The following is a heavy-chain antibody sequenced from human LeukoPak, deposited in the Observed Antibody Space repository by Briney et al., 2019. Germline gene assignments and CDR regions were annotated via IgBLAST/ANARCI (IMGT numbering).Heavy chain of an antibody. D-gene: IGHD1-26*01. V-gene: IGHV6-1*01. Sequence: SQTLSLTCAISGDSVSSNSAAWNRIRQSPSRGLEWLGRTYYRSKWYHDYALSVKSRITLDPDTSKNQVSLQLNSVTPEDTAVYYCARTGIVGATSWFDPWGQGTLVTVSS. J-gene: IGHJ5*02. CDR3: ARTGIVGATSWFDP. CDR1: GDSVSSNSAA. CDR2: TYYRSKWYH.